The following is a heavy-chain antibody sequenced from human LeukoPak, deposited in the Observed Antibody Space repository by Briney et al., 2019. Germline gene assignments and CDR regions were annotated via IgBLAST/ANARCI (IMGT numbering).Heavy chain of an antibody. CDR2: INDSGST. CDR3: ARKLGAFDY. Sequence: PSETLSLTCAVYGGSFSGYYWSWIRQPPGKGLEWIGEINDSGSTNYNPSLKSRVTISVDTSKNQFSLKLSSVTAADTAVYYCARKLGAFDYWGQGTLVTVSS. V-gene: IGHV4-34*01. CDR1: GGSFSGYY. J-gene: IGHJ4*02. D-gene: IGHD7-27*01.